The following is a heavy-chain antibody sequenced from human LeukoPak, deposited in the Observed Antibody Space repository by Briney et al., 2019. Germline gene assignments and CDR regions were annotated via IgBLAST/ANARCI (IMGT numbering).Heavy chain of an antibody. CDR1: GGSISSSSYS. Sequence: SETLSLTCTVSGGSISSSSYSWGWIRQPPGKGLEWIGSIYYSGSTYYNPSLKSRVTISVDTSKNQFSLKLSSVTAADTAVYYCARHKKGSTNFDYWGQGTLVTVSS. D-gene: IGHD2/OR15-2a*01. J-gene: IGHJ4*02. CDR2: IYYSGST. V-gene: IGHV4-39*01. CDR3: ARHKKGSTNFDY.